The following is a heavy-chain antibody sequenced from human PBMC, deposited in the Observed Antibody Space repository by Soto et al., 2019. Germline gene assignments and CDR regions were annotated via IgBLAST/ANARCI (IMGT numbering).Heavy chain of an antibody. CDR1: GGSISSGYYY. CDR3: ARRCRYYDFWSGPCPIYGMDV. Sequence: SETLSLTCSVSGGSISSGYYYWSWIRQPPGKGLEWIGNIYYSGNTYYNPSLKSRLIISIDTSKNQFSLKVGSVTAADTAVYYCARRCRYYDFWSGPCPIYGMDVWGQGTTVTVSS. J-gene: IGHJ6*02. D-gene: IGHD3-3*01. CDR2: IYYSGNT. V-gene: IGHV4-30-4*01.